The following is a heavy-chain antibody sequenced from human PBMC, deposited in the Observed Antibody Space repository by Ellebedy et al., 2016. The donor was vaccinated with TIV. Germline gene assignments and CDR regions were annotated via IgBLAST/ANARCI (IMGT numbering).Heavy chain of an antibody. V-gene: IGHV3-48*02. CDR2: IGSRSGIF. CDR1: GFTFSTYS. Sequence: PGGSLRLSCAASGFTFSTYSMNWVRQAPGKGLEWISYIGSRSGIFHYADSVKGRFTISRDHAKNSLYLQVNSLRDEDTAVYYCARGGGSGTYYSFDYWGRGTLVTVSS. D-gene: IGHD3-10*01. J-gene: IGHJ4*02. CDR3: ARGGGSGTYYSFDY.